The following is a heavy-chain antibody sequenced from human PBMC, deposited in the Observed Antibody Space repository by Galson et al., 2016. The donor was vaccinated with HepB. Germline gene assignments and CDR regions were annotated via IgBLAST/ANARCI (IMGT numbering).Heavy chain of an antibody. V-gene: IGHV3-23*01. D-gene: IGHD3-3*01. CDR3: ARDSGEYDLWSAYYY. Sequence: SLRLSCAASGFSFSSYAMSWVRQAPGKGLEWVSFITQSGSNPNYADSLQGRFTVSRDNSKNTLYLQMNALRADDTAFYYCARDSGEYDLWSAYYYWGQGTLVTVSS. J-gene: IGHJ4*02. CDR2: ITQSGSNP. CDR1: GFSFSSYA.